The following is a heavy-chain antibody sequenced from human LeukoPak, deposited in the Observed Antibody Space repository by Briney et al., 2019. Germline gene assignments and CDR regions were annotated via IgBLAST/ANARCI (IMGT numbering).Heavy chain of an antibody. V-gene: IGHV3-43*01. CDR1: GFTFDDYT. CDR3: AKDRRYSSSWYEWYYFDY. Sequence: PGGSLRLSCAASGFTFDDYTMHWVRQAPGKGLEWVSLISWDGGSTYYADSVKGRFTISRDNSKNSLYLQMNSLRTEDTALYYCAKDRRYSSSWYEWYYFDYWGQGTLVTVSS. CDR2: ISWDGGST. J-gene: IGHJ4*02. D-gene: IGHD6-13*01.